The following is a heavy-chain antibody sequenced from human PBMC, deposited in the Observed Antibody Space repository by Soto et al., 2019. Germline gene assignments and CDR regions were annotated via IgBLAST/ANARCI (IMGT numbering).Heavy chain of an antibody. CDR3: AKDRVLVAPEPLRPDY. Sequence: HPGGSLRLSCAASGFTFSSYGMHWVRQAPGKGLEWVAVISYDGSNKYYADSVKGRFTISRDNSKNTLYLQMNSLRAEDTAVYYCAKDRVLVAPEPLRPDYWGQGTLVTVSS. J-gene: IGHJ4*02. CDR1: GFTFSSYG. V-gene: IGHV3-30*18. D-gene: IGHD2-15*01. CDR2: ISYDGSNK.